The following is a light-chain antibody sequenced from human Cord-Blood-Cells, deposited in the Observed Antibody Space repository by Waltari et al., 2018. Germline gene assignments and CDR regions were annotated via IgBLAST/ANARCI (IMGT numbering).Light chain of an antibody. Sequence: DIQMTQSPSSLSASVGDRVTITCLASQSISSYLNWYQQKPGKAPKLLIYAASSLQSGVPSRFSGSGSGTDFTLTISSLQPEDFATYYCQQSYSTPYTFGQGTKLEMK. CDR3: QQSYSTPYT. J-gene: IGKJ2*01. CDR2: AAS. CDR1: QSISSY. V-gene: IGKV1-39*01.